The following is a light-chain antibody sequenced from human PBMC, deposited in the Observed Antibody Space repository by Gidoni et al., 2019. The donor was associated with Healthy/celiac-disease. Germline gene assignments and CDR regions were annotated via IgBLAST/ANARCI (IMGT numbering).Light chain of an antibody. J-gene: IGKJ2*01. Sequence: DIQMTQSPSSLSASVGDRVTITCRASQSISSYLNWYQQKPGKAPKLLIYAASSLQSGVPSRFSGSGSGTDFTLTISSLQPEDFATYYCQQSYSTPYTXGXGTKRDQT. V-gene: IGKV1-39*01. CDR3: QQSYSTPYT. CDR2: AAS. CDR1: QSISSY.